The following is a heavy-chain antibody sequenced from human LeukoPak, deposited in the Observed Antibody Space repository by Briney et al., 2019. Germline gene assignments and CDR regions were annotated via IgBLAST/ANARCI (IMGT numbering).Heavy chain of an antibody. Sequence: SGGSLRLSCADSGFTFSRYWMHWVRQTPGKGLVWVSCISADESVTRYADSVKGRFIISRDSTKSTLYLQLHSLRAEDTGVYYCATAGGETSRMGFDPWGQGTLVTVSS. J-gene: IGHJ5*02. D-gene: IGHD4-17*01. CDR2: ISADESVT. V-gene: IGHV3-74*01. CDR1: GFTFSRYW. CDR3: ATAGGETSRMGFDP.